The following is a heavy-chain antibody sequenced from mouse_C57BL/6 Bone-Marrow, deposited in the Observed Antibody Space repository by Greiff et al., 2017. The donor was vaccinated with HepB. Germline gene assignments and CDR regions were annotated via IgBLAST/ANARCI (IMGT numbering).Heavy chain of an antibody. D-gene: IGHD2-4*01. J-gene: IGHJ3*01. CDR2: IYPGSGST. CDR1: GYTFTSYW. CDR3: ARSDDYPAWFAY. Sequence: QVQLQQSGAELVKPGASVKMSCKASGYTFTSYWITWVKQRPGQGLEWIGDIYPGSGSTNYNEKFKSKATLTVDTSSSTAYMPLSSLTSEDSAVYYCARSDDYPAWFAYWGQGTLVTVSA. V-gene: IGHV1-55*01.